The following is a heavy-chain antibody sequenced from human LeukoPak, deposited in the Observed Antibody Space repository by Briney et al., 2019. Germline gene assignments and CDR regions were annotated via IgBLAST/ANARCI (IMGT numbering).Heavy chain of an antibody. V-gene: IGHV1-8*01. CDR2: MNPNSGNT. J-gene: IGHJ5*02. CDR3: ARAYCSSTSCYNNWLDP. Sequence: ASVKVSCKASGYTFTSYDINWVRQATGQGLEWMGWMNPNSGNTGYAQKFQGRVTMTRNTSISTAYMELSGLRSEDTAVYYCARAYCSSTSCYNNWLDPWGQGTLVTVSS. D-gene: IGHD2-2*02. CDR1: GYTFTSYD.